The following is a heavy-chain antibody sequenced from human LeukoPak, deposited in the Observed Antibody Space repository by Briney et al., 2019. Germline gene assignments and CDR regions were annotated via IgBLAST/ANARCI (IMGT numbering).Heavy chain of an antibody. CDR3: ARKNDFDI. V-gene: IGHV4-59*01. J-gene: IGHJ3*02. Sequence: KPSETLSLTCAVSGGSISSDHWNWIRQPPGKGLEWIGCIYYSGRTYYNPSLKSRVSISVDMSKSQFSLRLTSVTAADTAVYYCARKNDFDIWGQGTLVTVSS. CDR1: GGSISSDH. CDR2: IYYSGRT. D-gene: IGHD2/OR15-2a*01.